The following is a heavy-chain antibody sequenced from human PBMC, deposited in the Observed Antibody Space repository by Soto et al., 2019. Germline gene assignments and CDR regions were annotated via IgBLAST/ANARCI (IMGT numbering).Heavy chain of an antibody. J-gene: IGHJ5*02. CDR3: ARLGGRTLKFFGVDIVNWFDP. Sequence: SETLSLTCAVYGGSFSGYYWSWIRQPPGKGLEWIGEINHSGSTNYNPSLKSRVTISVDTSKNQFSLKLSSVTAADTAVYYCARLGGRTLKFFGVDIVNWFDPWGQEPWSPSPQ. CDR1: GGSFSGYY. CDR2: INHSGST. D-gene: IGHD3-3*01. V-gene: IGHV4-34*01.